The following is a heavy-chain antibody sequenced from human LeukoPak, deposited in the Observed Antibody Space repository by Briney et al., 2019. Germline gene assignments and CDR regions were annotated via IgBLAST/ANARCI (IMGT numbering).Heavy chain of an antibody. CDR3: ARGRFLEWDYFDY. CDR1: GGSISSYS. CDR2: IYITGST. J-gene: IGHJ4*02. V-gene: IGHV4-4*07. Sequence: SETLSLTCTVSGGSISSYSWYWIRQPTGKGLEWIGRIYITGSTNYNPSLKSRASMSVDRSKNRFSLKLNSVTAADTAVYYCARGRFLEWDYFDYWGQGTLVTVSS. D-gene: IGHD3-3*01.